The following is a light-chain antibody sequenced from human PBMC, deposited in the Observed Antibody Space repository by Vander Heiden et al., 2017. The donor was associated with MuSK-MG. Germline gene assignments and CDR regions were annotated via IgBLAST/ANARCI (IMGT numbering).Light chain of an antibody. Sequence: DIQMTQSPSSLSASVGDRVTITCRASQSISSYLNWYQQKPGKAPQLLIYAASSLQSGVPSRFSGSGSGTDFTLTISSLQPEDFATYYCQQSFSTPITFGQRTRLEIK. V-gene: IGKV1-39*01. J-gene: IGKJ5*01. CDR1: QSISSY. CDR2: AAS. CDR3: QQSFSTPIT.